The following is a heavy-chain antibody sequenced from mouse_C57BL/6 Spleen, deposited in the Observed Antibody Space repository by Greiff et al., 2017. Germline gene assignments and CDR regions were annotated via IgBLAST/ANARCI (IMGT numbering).Heavy chain of an antibody. Sequence: EVQLVESGGGLVKPGGSLKLSCAASGFTFSSYAMSWVRQTPEKRLEWVATISDGGSYTYYPDNVKGRFTITRDNAKNNLYLQMSNLQSEDTAMYYCAQIGGYSYAMDDWGQGTSVTVSS. CDR2: ISDGGSYT. CDR1: GFTFSSYA. CDR3: AQIGGYSYAMDD. V-gene: IGHV5-4*01. D-gene: IGHD2-3*01. J-gene: IGHJ4*01.